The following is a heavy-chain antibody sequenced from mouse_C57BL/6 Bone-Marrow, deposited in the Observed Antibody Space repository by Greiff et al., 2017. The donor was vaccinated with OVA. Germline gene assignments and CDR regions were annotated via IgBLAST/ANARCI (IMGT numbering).Heavy chain of an antibody. CDR1: GFTFSDYG. CDR3: ARLGYYGSYWYFDV. Sequence: EVQLKESGGGLVQPGGSLKLSCAASGFTFSDYGMAWVRQAPRKGPEWVAFISNLAYSIYYADTVTGRFTISRENAKNTLYLEMSSLRSEDTAMYYCARLGYYGSYWYFDVWGTGTTVTVSS. CDR2: ISNLAYSI. V-gene: IGHV5-15*01. D-gene: IGHD1-2*01. J-gene: IGHJ1*03.